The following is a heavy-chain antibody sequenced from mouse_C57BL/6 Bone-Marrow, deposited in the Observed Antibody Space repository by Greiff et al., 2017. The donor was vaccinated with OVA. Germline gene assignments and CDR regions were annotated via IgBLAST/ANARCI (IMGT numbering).Heavy chain of an antibody. CDR1: GFTFSDYY. D-gene: IGHD2-3*01. J-gene: IGHJ2*01. V-gene: IGHV5-12*01. CDR2: ISNGGGST. Sequence: DVMLVESGGGLVQPGGSLKLSCAASGFTFSDYYMYWVRQTPEKRLEWVAYISNGGGSTYYPDTVKGRFTISRDNAKNTLYLQMSRLKSEDTAMYYCARRNGYFYFDYWGQGTTLTVSS. CDR3: ARRNGYFYFDY.